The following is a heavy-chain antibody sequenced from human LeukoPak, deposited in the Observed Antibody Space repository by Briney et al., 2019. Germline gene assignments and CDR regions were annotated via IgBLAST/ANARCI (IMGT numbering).Heavy chain of an antibody. CDR3: ARDLWPDYYYYMDV. Sequence: ASVKVSCKASGYTFTGYYMHWVRQAPGQGLEWMGWINPNSGGTNYAQNFQGRVTMTRDTSISTAYMELSRLRSDDTAVSYCARDLWPDYYYYMDVWGKGTTVTVSS. D-gene: IGHD2-21*01. CDR2: INPNSGGT. V-gene: IGHV1-2*02. CDR1: GYTFTGYY. J-gene: IGHJ6*03.